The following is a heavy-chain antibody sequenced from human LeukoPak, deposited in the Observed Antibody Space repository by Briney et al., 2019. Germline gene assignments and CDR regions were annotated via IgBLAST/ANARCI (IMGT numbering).Heavy chain of an antibody. V-gene: IGHV1-18*01. CDR2: ISANNGNT. D-gene: IGHD3-10*01. CDR3: ARDHGSGSYYASFGAFYI. J-gene: IGHJ3*02. CDR1: GYTFTSYG. Sequence: ASLKLSCTASGYTFTSYGISWVRQAPGQGLEWMGWISANNGNTNYAQYLQGRVTITTDTSTNTAYMQLRSLRSDDTAVYYCARDHGSGSYYASFGAFYIWGEGGMVTVSS.